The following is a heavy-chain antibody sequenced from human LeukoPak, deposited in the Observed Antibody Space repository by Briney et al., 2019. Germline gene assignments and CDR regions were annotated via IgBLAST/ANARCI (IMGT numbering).Heavy chain of an antibody. J-gene: IGHJ4*02. CDR3: ASGGGWVFFN. V-gene: IGHV3-7*01. D-gene: IGHD6-19*01. CDR1: GFPFSSHW. Sequence: GGSLRLSCAASGFPFSSHWLSWFRQSPGKGLEWVARISHDGSEKHYVDSVKGRFTISRDNARNSQFLQMNSLRVDDTAVYYCASGGGWVFFNWGQGTLVTVSS. CDR2: ISHDGSEK.